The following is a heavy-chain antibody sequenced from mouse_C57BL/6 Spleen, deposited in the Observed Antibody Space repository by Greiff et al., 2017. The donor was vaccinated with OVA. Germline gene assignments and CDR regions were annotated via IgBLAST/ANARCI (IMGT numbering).Heavy chain of an antibody. CDR1: GYSITSGYY. Sequence: ESGPGLVKPSQSLSLTCSVTGYSITSGYYWNWIRQFPGNKLEWMGYISYDGSNNYNPSLKNRISITRDTSKNQCFLKLNSVTTEDTATYYCARGGAYGHFDYWGQGTTLTVSS. V-gene: IGHV3-6*01. J-gene: IGHJ2*01. D-gene: IGHD1-1*02. CDR3: ARGGAYGHFDY. CDR2: ISYDGSN.